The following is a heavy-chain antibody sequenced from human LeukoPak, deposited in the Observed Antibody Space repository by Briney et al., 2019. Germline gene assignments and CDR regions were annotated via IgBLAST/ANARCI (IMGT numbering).Heavy chain of an antibody. CDR1: GFTFSYYW. V-gene: IGHV3-7*01. CDR3: ARHYYDTSGYYGRDYFDY. CDR2: IKQDGTEK. Sequence: GGSPRLSCAASGFTFSYYWMSWVRQAPGKGPEWVANIKQDGTEKYYVDSVKGRFTISRDNAKNSLYLQMNSLRAEDTAVYYCARHYYDTSGYYGRDYFDYWGQGTLVTVSS. D-gene: IGHD3-22*01. J-gene: IGHJ4*02.